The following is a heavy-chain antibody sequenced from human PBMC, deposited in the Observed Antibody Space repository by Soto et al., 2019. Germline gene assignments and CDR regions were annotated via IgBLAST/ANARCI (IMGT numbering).Heavy chain of an antibody. Sequence: QVQLVQSGAEVKKPGSSVKVSCKASGGTFSSYAISWVRQAPGQGLEWMGGIIPIFGTANYAQKFQRRVTITADEFTCTAYMELSSPRSEDPAVYYCARGRVLMVYASYGMDVWGQGTTVTVSS. V-gene: IGHV1-69*12. J-gene: IGHJ6*02. D-gene: IGHD2-8*01. CDR3: ARGRVLMVYASYGMDV. CDR1: GGTFSSYA. CDR2: IIPIFGTA.